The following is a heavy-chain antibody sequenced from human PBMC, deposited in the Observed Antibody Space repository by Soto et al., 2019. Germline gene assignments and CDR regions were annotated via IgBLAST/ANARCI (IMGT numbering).Heavy chain of an antibody. CDR3: ARESGAVSSTVTLNWFDP. D-gene: IGHD4-17*01. CDR1: GFTFSSYS. CDR2: ISSSSSTI. Sequence: GGSLRLSCAASGFTFSSYSMNWVRQAPGKGLEWVSYISSSSSTIYYADSVKGRFTISRDNAKNSLYLQMNSLRAEDTAVYYCARESGAVSSTVTLNWFDPWGQGTLVTVSS. V-gene: IGHV3-48*01. J-gene: IGHJ5*02.